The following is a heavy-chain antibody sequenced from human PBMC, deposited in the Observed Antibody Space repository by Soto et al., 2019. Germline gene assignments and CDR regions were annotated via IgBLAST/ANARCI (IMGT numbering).Heavy chain of an antibody. V-gene: IGHV3-23*01. CDR3: AKDLLAYSSRRDAFDI. CDR1: GFTFSSYA. Sequence: GGSLRLSCAASGFTFSSYAMSWVRQAPGKGLEWVSAISGSGGSTYYADSVKGRFTISRDNSKNTLYLQMNSLRAEDTAVYYCAKDLLAYSSRRDAFDIWGQGTMVTVSS. CDR2: ISGSGGST. D-gene: IGHD6-19*01. J-gene: IGHJ3*02.